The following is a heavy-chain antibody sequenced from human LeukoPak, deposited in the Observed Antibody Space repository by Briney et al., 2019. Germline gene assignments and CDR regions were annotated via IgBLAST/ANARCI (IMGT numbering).Heavy chain of an antibody. Sequence: ASVKVSCKASGYTFTGYYMHWVRQAPGQGLEWMGWINPNSGGTNYAQKFQGWVTMTRDTSISTAYMELGRLRSDDTVVYYCARGPEISDYYDSSGYMDFDYWGQGTLVTVSS. CDR2: INPNSGGT. CDR1: GYTFTGYY. CDR3: ARGPEISDYYDSSGYMDFDY. V-gene: IGHV1-2*04. J-gene: IGHJ4*02. D-gene: IGHD3-22*01.